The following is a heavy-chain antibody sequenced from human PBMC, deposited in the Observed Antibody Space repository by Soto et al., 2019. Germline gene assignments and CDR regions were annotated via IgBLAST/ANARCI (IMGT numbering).Heavy chain of an antibody. CDR2: INAGNGNT. D-gene: IGHD3-22*01. Sequence: ASVKVSCKASGYTFTSYAMHWVRQAPGQRLEWMGWINAGNGNTKYSQKFQGRVTITRDTSASTAYMELSSLRSEDTAVYYCARAWAGYYFAFDYWGQGTLVTVSS. V-gene: IGHV1-3*01. J-gene: IGHJ4*02. CDR1: GYTFTSYA. CDR3: ARAWAGYYFAFDY.